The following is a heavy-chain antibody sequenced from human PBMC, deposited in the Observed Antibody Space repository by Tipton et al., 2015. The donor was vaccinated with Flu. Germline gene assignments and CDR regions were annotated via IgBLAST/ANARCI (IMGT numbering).Heavy chain of an antibody. V-gene: IGHV4-39*02. Sequence: LRLSCSVSGDSISNTNYYWGWIRQPPGKGLEWIGSIYYSGSTYYNPSLKSRVTISVDTSKNLFSLRLSYVTAADTAVYYCSSGGTIQSDPYYPAMDIWGQGTPVPVSS. CDR2: IYYSGST. D-gene: IGHD2-15*01. CDR3: SSGGTIQSDPYYPAMDI. CDR1: GDSISNTNYY. J-gene: IGHJ6*02.